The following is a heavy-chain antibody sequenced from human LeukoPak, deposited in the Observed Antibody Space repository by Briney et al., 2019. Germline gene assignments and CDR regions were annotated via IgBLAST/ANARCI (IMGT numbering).Heavy chain of an antibody. V-gene: IGHV3-33*01. CDR2: IWYDGSNK. Sequence: RPGGSLRLSCAASGFTFSSYGMHWVRQAPGKGLEWVAVIWYDGSNKYYADSVKGRFTISRDNSKNTLYLQMNSLRAEDTAVYYCARDVVRGTFLQRPVDYWGQGTLVTVSS. CDR1: GFTFSSYG. J-gene: IGHJ4*02. CDR3: ARDVVRGTFLQRPVDY. D-gene: IGHD3-10*01.